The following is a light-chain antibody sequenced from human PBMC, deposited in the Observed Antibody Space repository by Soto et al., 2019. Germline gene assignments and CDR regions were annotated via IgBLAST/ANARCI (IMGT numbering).Light chain of an antibody. CDR2: GAS. CDR1: QSVSSSY. CDR3: QQYGRT. Sequence: ENVLTQSPDTLSLSPGERATLSCRASQSVSSSYLAWYQQKPGQAPRLLTYGASSRATGIPDRFSGSGSGTDFTLTISRLEPEDFAMYYCQQYGRTFGLGTKVDI. J-gene: IGKJ1*01. V-gene: IGKV3-20*01.